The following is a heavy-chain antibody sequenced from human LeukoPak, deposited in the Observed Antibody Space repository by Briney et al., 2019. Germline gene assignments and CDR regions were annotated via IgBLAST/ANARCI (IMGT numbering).Heavy chain of an antibody. Sequence: SETLSLTCTVSGVSISSSNSYWGWIRQPPGKGLEWIGGIYYSGNTYYNASLKSQVSISIDTSKNRFSLKLTSVTAADTAVYYCARVRCSGGSCPYYYYYYYMDVWGKGTTVTVSS. D-gene: IGHD2-15*01. J-gene: IGHJ6*03. CDR2: IYYSGNT. CDR3: ARVRCSGGSCPYYYYYYYMDV. V-gene: IGHV4-39*01. CDR1: GVSISSSNSY.